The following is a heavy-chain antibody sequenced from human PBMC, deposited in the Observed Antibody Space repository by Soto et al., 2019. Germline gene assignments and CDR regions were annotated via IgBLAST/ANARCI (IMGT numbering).Heavy chain of an antibody. CDR3: ARAVAAGEKWFDP. V-gene: IGHV4-59*01. CDR2: IYYSGST. Sequence: QVQLQESGPGLVKPSETQSLTCTVSGGSISSYYWSWIRQPPGKGLEWIGYIYYSGSTNYNPSLKSRVTISVDTSKNQFSLKLSSVTAADTAVYYCARAVAAGEKWFDPWGQGTLVTVSS. CDR1: GGSISSYY. J-gene: IGHJ5*02. D-gene: IGHD6-13*01.